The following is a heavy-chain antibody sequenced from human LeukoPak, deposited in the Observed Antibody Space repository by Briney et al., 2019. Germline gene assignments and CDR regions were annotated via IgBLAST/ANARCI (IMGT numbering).Heavy chain of an antibody. CDR1: GGSFSGYY. J-gene: IGHJ5*02. CDR3: ARGLNWNDAFKQQERKFDP. CDR2: INHSGST. D-gene: IGHD1-20*01. Sequence: PSETLSLTCAVYGGSFSGYYWSWIRQPPGKGLEWIGEINHSGSTNYNPSLKSRVTISVDTSKNQFSLKLSSVTAADTAVYYCARGLNWNDAFKQQERKFDPWGQGTLVTVSS. V-gene: IGHV4-34*01.